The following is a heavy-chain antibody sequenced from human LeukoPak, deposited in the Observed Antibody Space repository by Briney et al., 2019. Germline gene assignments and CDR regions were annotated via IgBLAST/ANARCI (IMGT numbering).Heavy chain of an antibody. CDR2: MNPNSGGT. CDR1: GYTFTGFY. CDR3: ARGGVVAAAIEGDPPRRFAY. D-gene: IGHD2-2*01. J-gene: IGHJ4*02. Sequence: ASVKVSCKASGYTFTGFYMHWVRQAPGQGLEWMGWMNPNSGGTNYAQNFQGRVTMTRDTSISTASMELSRLTSDDTAVYYCARGGVVAAAIEGDPPRRFAYWGQGTLVTVSP. V-gene: IGHV1-2*02.